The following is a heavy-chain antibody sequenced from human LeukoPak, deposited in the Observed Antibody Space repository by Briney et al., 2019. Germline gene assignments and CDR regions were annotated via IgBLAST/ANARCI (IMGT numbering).Heavy chain of an antibody. J-gene: IGHJ6*03. V-gene: IGHV1-18*04. CDR3: ARVTVTYYYYYMDV. CDR1: GYTFTNYY. CDR2: ISAYNGNT. Sequence: ASVKVSCKASGYTFTNYYIHWVRQAPGQGLEWMGWISAYNGNTNYAQKLQGRVTMTTDTSASTAYMELRSLRSDDTAVYYCARVTVTYYYYYMDVWGKGTTVTVSS. D-gene: IGHD4-11*01.